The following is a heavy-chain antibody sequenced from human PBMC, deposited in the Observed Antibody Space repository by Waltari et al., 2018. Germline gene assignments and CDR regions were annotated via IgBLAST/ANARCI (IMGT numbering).Heavy chain of an antibody. V-gene: IGHV3-30*04. CDR3: ARDFCDRTYCHGMDG. J-gene: IGHJ6*02. CDR2: ITNNGRKI. D-gene: IGHD2-21*02. Sequence: WVRQAPGKVLEGVAVITNNGRKIYYVAAVKCRVTTSRDNSKKPVYLQRTSLRGEDTAVYYCARDFCDRTYCHGMDGWGQGTTVTGSS.